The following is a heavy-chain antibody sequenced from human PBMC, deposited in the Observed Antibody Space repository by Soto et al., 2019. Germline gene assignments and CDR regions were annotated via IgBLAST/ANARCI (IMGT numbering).Heavy chain of an antibody. CDR3: ARDRSFGSGSFYNPPLKC. Sequence: QVQLVESGGGVVQPGRSLRLSCAASGFTFSNYGMHWVRQAPGKGLEWVAVIWYDEKNEYYADSVKSRFTISRDNSKNTLYLQMNSLRTDDTAMYYCARDRSFGSGSFYNPPLKCWGQGVLVTVSA. CDR1: GFTFSNYG. CDR2: IWYDEKNE. V-gene: IGHV3-33*01. J-gene: IGHJ4*02. D-gene: IGHD3-10*01.